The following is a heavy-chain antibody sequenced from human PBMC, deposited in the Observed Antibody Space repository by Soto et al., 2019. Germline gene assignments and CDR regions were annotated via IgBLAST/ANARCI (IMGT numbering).Heavy chain of an antibody. Sequence: QVQLVESGGGLVQPGRSLRLSCAASGFGFGSFAMHWVRQAPGKGLEWVALISYDGSDEYYLDSVKGRFTISRDNSKNTVDLQINSLRAEDTAVYYCAKDLGYCTNSCPMALDLWGRGTVVTVSS. CDR3: AKDLGYCTNSCPMALDL. CDR2: ISYDGSDE. V-gene: IGHV3-30*18. J-gene: IGHJ3*01. D-gene: IGHD2-8*01. CDR1: GFGFGSFA.